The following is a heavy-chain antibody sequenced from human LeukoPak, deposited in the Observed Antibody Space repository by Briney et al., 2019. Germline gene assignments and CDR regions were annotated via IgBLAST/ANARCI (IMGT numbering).Heavy chain of an antibody. J-gene: IGHJ4*02. CDR3: AKRPDYGYYFDY. V-gene: IGHV3-23*01. D-gene: IGHD4-17*01. Sequence: GGSLRLSCGASGFTFSSYAMSWVRQAPGKGLEWVSAISGSGGSTYYADSVKGRFTISRDNSKNTLYLQMNSLRAEDTAVYYCAKRPDYGYYFDYWGQGTLVTVSS. CDR1: GFTFSSYA. CDR2: ISGSGGST.